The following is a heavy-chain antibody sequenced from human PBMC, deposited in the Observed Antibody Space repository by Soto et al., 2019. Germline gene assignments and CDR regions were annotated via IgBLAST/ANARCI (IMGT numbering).Heavy chain of an antibody. CDR3: ARLDILAVAGFDY. D-gene: IGHD6-19*01. Sequence: SETLSLTCTVSGGSIGSGGYYWSWIRQHPGKGLEWIGYIYYSGSTNYNPSLKSRVTISIDTSKNQLSLKLNSVTAADTAVYYCARLDILAVAGFDYWGQGTLVTVSS. CDR1: GGSIGSGGYY. CDR2: IYYSGST. J-gene: IGHJ4*02. V-gene: IGHV4-61*08.